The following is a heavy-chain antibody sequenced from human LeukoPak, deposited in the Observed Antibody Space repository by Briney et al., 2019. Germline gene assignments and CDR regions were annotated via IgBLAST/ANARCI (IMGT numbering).Heavy chain of an antibody. Sequence: GESLKISCKGSGYIFTTYWIGWVRQMPGKGLEWMGRIDPSDSYTNYSPSFQGHVTISADKSISTAYLQWSSLKASDTAMYYCARQDMGGLGYCSSTSCYAGDYNWFDPWGQGTLVTVSS. V-gene: IGHV5-10-1*01. CDR1: GYIFTTYW. CDR2: IDPSDSYT. D-gene: IGHD2-2*01. J-gene: IGHJ5*02. CDR3: ARQDMGGLGYCSSTSCYAGDYNWFDP.